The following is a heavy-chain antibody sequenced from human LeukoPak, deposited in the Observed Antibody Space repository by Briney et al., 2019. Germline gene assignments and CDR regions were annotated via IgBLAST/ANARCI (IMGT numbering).Heavy chain of an antibody. CDR1: GFSVSASY. D-gene: IGHD6-19*01. CDR3: VRDSTISGWYELGY. Sequence: LPGGSLRLSCAASGFSVSASYMSWVRQAPGKGLGSVSVISNEGATYYADSVKGRFSISRDNSKNTVSLQMNSLRAEDTVVYFCVRDSTISGWYELGYWGQGTLVTVSS. J-gene: IGHJ4*02. V-gene: IGHV3-53*01. CDR2: ISNEGAT.